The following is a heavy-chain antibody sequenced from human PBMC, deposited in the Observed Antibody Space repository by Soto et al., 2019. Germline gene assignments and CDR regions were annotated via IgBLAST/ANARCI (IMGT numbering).Heavy chain of an antibody. CDR1: GFTFSDLW. V-gene: IGHV3-74*02. J-gene: IGHJ5*02. CDR3: ARGKGGSGGAGDPLDL. D-gene: IGHD2-15*01. CDR2: INGDGTSI. Sequence: EVQLVESGGGLVQPGGSLRLSCAASGFTFSDLWFHWVRQVPGKGPLWVSRINGDGTSIKYADSVQGRFTISKDNANNILYLQMSSLRAEDTAVYYCARGKGGSGGAGDPLDLWGQGTLVTVSS.